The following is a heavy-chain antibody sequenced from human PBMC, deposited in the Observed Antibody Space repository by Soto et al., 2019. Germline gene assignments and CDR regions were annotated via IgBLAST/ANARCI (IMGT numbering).Heavy chain of an antibody. CDR2: INTGNGNT. J-gene: IGHJ4*02. D-gene: IGHD3-22*01. CDR1: GYTFTGNA. Sequence: GASVKVSCKASGYTFTGNAMHWVRQAPGQRLEWMGWINTGNGNTKYSQKFQGRVTITRDTSATTTYMELSSLRSEDTAVYYCAREGYDSSVSPLGYGGQGTLVTVSS. V-gene: IGHV1-3*04. CDR3: AREGYDSSVSPLGY.